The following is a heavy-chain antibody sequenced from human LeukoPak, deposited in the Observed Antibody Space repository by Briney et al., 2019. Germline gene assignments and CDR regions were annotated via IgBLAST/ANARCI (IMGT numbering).Heavy chain of an antibody. CDR2: ISPNSGGT. V-gene: IGHV1-2*02. Sequence: ASVKVSCKASGYTFTGYHMHWVRQAPGQGLEWMGWISPNSGGTNYAQKFQGRVTMTRDTSISTAYMELSRLRSDDTAVYYCARDTVVVVAVSSPLTWFDPWGQGTLVTVSS. D-gene: IGHD2-15*01. CDR3: ARDTVVVVAVSSPLTWFDP. CDR1: GYTFTGYH. J-gene: IGHJ5*02.